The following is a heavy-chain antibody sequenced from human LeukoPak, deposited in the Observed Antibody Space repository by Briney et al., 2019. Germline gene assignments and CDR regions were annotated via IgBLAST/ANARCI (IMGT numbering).Heavy chain of an antibody. J-gene: IGHJ4*02. V-gene: IGHV3-30*04. CDR1: GFTFSSYA. D-gene: IGHD1-26*01. CDR3: ARESVGALYY. CDR2: ISYDGSNK. Sequence: PGGSLRLSCAASGFTFSSYAMHWVRQAPGKGLEWVAVISYDGSNKYYADSVKGRFTISRDNSKNTLYLQMNSLRAEDTAVYYCARESVGALYYWGQGTLVTVSS.